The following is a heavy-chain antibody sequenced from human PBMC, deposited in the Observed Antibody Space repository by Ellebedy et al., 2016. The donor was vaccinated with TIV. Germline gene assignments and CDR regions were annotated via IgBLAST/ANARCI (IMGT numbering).Heavy chain of an antibody. J-gene: IGHJ4*02. CDR2: IRGDGGIT. CDR1: GYSLTTYN. CDR3: AREAEKAYRFDS. D-gene: IGHD3-16*02. V-gene: IGHV1-46*01. Sequence: ASVKVSXKASGYSLTTYNMHWVRQGPGQGLEWIGIIRGDGGITPYAQKFQDRVTMTSDTSSNTVYMELSGLTAEDSAVYFCAREAEKAYRFDSWGQGTLVTVSS.